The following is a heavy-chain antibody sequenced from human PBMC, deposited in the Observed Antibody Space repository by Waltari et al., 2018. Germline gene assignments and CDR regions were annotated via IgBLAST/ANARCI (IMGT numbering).Heavy chain of an antibody. Sequence: EVQLVASGGDLVHPGGSLRLSCAGSGFPFSAHYIDWVRQAPGKGLEWLGLTRNKENSYSTVYAASVKGRFTISRDDSKNLAYLQMNSLRIEDTAIYYCVRSYTASPMDVWGQGTTVTVSS. CDR2: TRNKENSYST. J-gene: IGHJ6*02. D-gene: IGHD2-2*02. CDR1: GFPFSAHY. CDR3: VRSYTASPMDV. V-gene: IGHV3-72*01.